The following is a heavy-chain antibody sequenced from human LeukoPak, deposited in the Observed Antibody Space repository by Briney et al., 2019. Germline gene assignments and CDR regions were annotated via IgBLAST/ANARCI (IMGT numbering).Heavy chain of an antibody. J-gene: IGHJ4*02. Sequence: PGGSLRLSCAASGFTFSDYYMTWIRQVPGKGLEWLSYISGSADSIYYADSVKGRFTISRDSAKNSLYLQMDSLRAEDTAVYYCARRSGYYLDYWGQGTLVTVSS. CDR1: GFTFSDYY. D-gene: IGHD3-22*01. CDR2: ISGSADSI. V-gene: IGHV3-11*04. CDR3: ARRSGYYLDY.